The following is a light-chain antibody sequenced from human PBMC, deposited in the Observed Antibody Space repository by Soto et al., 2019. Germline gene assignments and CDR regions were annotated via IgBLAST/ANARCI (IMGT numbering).Light chain of an antibody. V-gene: IGKV3-20*01. CDR2: GAS. J-gene: IGKJ3*01. Sequence: EIVLMQSPGTLSLSPGERATLSCRASQSVSTNYLAWYQQKPGQAPRLLIYGASSRATGIPDRFSGSGSGTDFTLTISRLEPEDFAVYYCQQYGTSPKLIFGPGTKVDIK. CDR1: QSVSTNY. CDR3: QQYGTSPKLI.